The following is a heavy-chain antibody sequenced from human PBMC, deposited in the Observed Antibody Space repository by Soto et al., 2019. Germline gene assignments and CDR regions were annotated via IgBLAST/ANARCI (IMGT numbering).Heavy chain of an antibody. D-gene: IGHD6-19*01. V-gene: IGHV4-39*01. CDR2: IYYSGTT. J-gene: IGHJ4*02. Sequence: SETLSLTCTVSGDSISSGNYYWGWIRQPPGKGLEWVASIYYSGTTYYNPSLKSRVTISVDTSKNQFSLQLTSVTATDTAVYYCARRRYSSAWYVDYWGQGTLVTVS. CDR3: ARRRYSSAWYVDY. CDR1: GDSISSGNYY.